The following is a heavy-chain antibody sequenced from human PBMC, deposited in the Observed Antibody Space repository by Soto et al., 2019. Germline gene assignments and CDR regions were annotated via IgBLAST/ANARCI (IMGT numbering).Heavy chain of an antibody. V-gene: IGHV4-61*01. CDR3: VREAYIGYGHAIDH. D-gene: IGHD5-12*01. CDR1: GFYVSSGRYY. Sequence: SDPPSPTCTVSGFYVSSGRYYWSWIRQPPGKGLEWIGYNYHGGTTNYNPSLKSRVTISVDTSKNQFSLRLTSVTAADTAIYYCVREAYIGYGHAIDHWGQGILVTVSS. CDR2: NYHGGTT. J-gene: IGHJ4*02.